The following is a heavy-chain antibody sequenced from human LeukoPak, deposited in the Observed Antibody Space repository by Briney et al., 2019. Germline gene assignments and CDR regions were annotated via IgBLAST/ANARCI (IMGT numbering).Heavy chain of an antibody. V-gene: IGHV3-21*01. D-gene: IGHD5-18*01. J-gene: IGHJ4*02. CDR2: ISSSSSHI. CDR3: ARDNGYSYGPYH. CDR1: GFTFSDYN. Sequence: GGSLRLSCAASGFTFSDYNMNWVRQAPGKGLEWVSSISSSSSHIYYADSVKGRFTISRDNAKKSLYLQMNSLRAEDTAVYYCARDNGYSYGPYHLGQGTLVTVSS.